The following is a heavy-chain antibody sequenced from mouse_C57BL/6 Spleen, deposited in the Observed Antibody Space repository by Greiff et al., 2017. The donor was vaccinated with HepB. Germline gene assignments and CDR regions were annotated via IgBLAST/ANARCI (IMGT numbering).Heavy chain of an antibody. D-gene: IGHD2-3*01. Sequence: QVHVKQSGAELVRPGASVTLSCKASGYTFTDYEMHWVKQTPVPGLEWIGAIDPETGGTAYNQKFKGKAILTADNSSSTSYMELRSLTSEDSAVYYGTGWLLFYAMDYWGQGTSVTVSS. CDR1: GYTFTDYE. V-gene: IGHV1-15*01. J-gene: IGHJ4*01. CDR3: TGWLLFYAMDY. CDR2: IDPETGGT.